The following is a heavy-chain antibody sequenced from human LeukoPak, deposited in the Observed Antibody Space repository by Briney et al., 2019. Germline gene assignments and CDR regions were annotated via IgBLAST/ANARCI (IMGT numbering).Heavy chain of an antibody. CDR2: ISGSGGST. CDR1: GFTVTSNY. J-gene: IGHJ4*02. D-gene: IGHD3-10*01. CDR3: AKDGAMVRGFYDY. Sequence: PGGSLRLSCAASGFTVTSNYMSWVRQAPGKGLEWVSAISGSGGSTYYADSVKGRFTISRDNSKNTLYLQMNSLRAEDTAVYYCAKDGAMVRGFYDYWGQGTLVTVSS. V-gene: IGHV3-23*01.